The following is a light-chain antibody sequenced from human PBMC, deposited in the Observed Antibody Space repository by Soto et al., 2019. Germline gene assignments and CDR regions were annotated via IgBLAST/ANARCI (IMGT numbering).Light chain of an antibody. Sequence: ETVMTQSPATLSVSPGERATLSCRASQSVSTNLAWYQQKPGQAPRLLIYDISPRGTGIPTRFSGSGSGTEFTLTISGLQSEDFAVYYCQQYNSWPLTFGGGTKVDIK. CDR1: QSVSTN. CDR2: DIS. J-gene: IGKJ4*01. CDR3: QQYNSWPLT. V-gene: IGKV3D-15*01.